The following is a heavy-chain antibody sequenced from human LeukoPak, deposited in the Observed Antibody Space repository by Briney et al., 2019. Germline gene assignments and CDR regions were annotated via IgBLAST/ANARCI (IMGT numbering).Heavy chain of an antibody. CDR1: GFTVSSNS. CDR3: ARRAGAYTHPYDY. CDR2: YSAGSI. D-gene: IGHD3-16*01. Sequence: PGGSLRLSCTVSGFTVSSNSMSWVRQAPGKGLEWVSFYSAGSIYYSDSVKGRFTISIDNSKNTLYLQMNSLRAEDTAVYYCARRAGAYTHPYDYWGQGTLVTVSS. J-gene: IGHJ4*02. V-gene: IGHV3-53*01.